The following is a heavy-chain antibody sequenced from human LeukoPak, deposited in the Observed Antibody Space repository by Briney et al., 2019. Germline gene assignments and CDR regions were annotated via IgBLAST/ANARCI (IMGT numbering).Heavy chain of an antibody. CDR2: INHSGST. V-gene: IGHV4-34*01. CDR3: ARAGYSTQGFDY. Sequence: SETLSLTCAVYGGSFSGYYWSWIRQPPGKGLEWIGEINHSGSTNYNPSLKSRVTISVDTSKNQLSLKLSSVTAADTAVYYCARAGYSTQGFDYWGQGTLVTVSS. J-gene: IGHJ4*02. D-gene: IGHD6-13*01. CDR1: GGSFSGYY.